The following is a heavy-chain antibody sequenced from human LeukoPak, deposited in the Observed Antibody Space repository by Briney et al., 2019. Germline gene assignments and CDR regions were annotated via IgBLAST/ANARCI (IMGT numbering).Heavy chain of an antibody. CDR1: GGSFSGYY. CDR3: ARGLDYGDYVDTFDI. V-gene: IGHV4-34*01. J-gene: IGHJ3*02. D-gene: IGHD4-17*01. CDR2: INHSGST. Sequence: SETLSLTCAVYGGSFSGYYWSWIRQPPGKGLEWIGEINHSGSTNYNPSLKSRVTISLDTSKNQFSLKLSSVTAADTAVYYCARGLDYGDYVDTFDIWGQGTMVTVSS.